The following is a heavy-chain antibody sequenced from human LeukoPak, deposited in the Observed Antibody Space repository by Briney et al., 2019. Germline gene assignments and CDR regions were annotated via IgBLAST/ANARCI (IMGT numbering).Heavy chain of an antibody. D-gene: IGHD6-13*01. J-gene: IGHJ6*03. Sequence: GGSLRLSCAASGFTFSSCSMNWVRQAPGKGLEWVSSISSSSSYIYYADSVKGRFTISRDNAKNSLYLQMNSLSAEDTAVYYCARDKEAAAALYYYYMDVWGKGTTVTVSS. V-gene: IGHV3-21*01. CDR2: ISSSSSYI. CDR3: ARDKEAAAALYYYYMDV. CDR1: GFTFSSCS.